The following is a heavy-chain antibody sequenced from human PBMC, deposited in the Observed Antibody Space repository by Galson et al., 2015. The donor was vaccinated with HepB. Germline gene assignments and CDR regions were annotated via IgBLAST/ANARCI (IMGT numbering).Heavy chain of an antibody. CDR3: VKDSVSVDTAMVTFYFDY. V-gene: IGHV3-64D*06. CDR1: GFTFSSYA. Sequence: SLRLSCAASGFTFSSYAMHWVRQAPGKGLEYVSAISSNGGSTYYADSVKGRFTISRDNSKNTLYLQMSSLRAEDTAVYYCVKDSVSVDTAMVTFYFDYWGQGTLVTVSS. J-gene: IGHJ4*02. CDR2: ISSNGGST. D-gene: IGHD5-18*01.